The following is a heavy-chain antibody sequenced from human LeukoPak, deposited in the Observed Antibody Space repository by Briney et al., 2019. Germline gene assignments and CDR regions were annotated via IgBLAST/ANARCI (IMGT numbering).Heavy chain of an antibody. D-gene: IGHD3-22*01. CDR1: GFTFSSYG. J-gene: IGHJ4*02. CDR2: ISGSGGST. V-gene: IGHV3-23*01. Sequence: GGTLRLSCAASGFTFSSYGMSWVRQAPGKGPEWVSAISGSGGSTYYADSVKGRFTISRDNSKNTLYLQMNSLRAEDTAVYYCAKDSGYYDSSGYYYFDYWGRGTLVTVSS. CDR3: AKDSGYYDSSGYYYFDY.